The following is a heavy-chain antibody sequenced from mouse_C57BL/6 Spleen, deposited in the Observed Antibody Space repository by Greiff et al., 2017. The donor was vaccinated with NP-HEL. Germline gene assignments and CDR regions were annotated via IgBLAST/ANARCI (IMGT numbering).Heavy chain of an antibody. V-gene: IGHV1-82*01. D-gene: IGHD4-1*01. Sequence: VQLQQSGPELVKPGASVKISCKASGYAFSSSWMNWVKQRPGKGLEWIGRIYPGDGDTNYNGKFKGKATLTADKSSSSAYMQLSSLTSEDSAVYVCARALLGVYFDYWGQGTTLTVSS. CDR1: GYAFSSSW. J-gene: IGHJ2*01. CDR3: ARALLGVYFDY. CDR2: IYPGDGDT.